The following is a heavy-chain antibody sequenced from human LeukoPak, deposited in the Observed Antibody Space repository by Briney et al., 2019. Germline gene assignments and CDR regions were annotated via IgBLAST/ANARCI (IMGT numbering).Heavy chain of an antibody. J-gene: IGHJ4*02. CDR1: GGSISSGGYY. CDR3: ASLPRQITVTTLYFDY. D-gene: IGHD4-17*01. Sequence: SETLSLTCTVSGGSISSGGYYWSWIRQHPGKGLEWIGYIYYSGSTYYNPSLKSRVTISVDTSKNQFSLKLSSVTAADTAVYYCASLPRQITVTTLYFDYWGQGTLVTVSS. V-gene: IGHV4-31*03. CDR2: IYYSGST.